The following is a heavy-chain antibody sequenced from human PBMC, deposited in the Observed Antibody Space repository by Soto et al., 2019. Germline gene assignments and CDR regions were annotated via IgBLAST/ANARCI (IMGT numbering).Heavy chain of an antibody. CDR3: AVTVTRKGMDV. D-gene: IGHD4-17*01. V-gene: IGHV4-59*05. Sequence: SETLSLTCTVSGGSISSYYWSWIRQPPGKGLEWIGSIYYSGSTYYNPSLKSRVTISVDTSKNQFSLKLSSVTAADTAVYYCAVTVTRKGMDVWGQGTTVTVSS. CDR2: IYYSGST. J-gene: IGHJ6*02. CDR1: GGSISSYY.